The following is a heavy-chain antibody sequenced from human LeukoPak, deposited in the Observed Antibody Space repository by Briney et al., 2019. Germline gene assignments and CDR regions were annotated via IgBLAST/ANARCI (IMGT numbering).Heavy chain of an antibody. Sequence: RASVKVSCKASGYTFTSYDINWVRQATGQGLEWMGWMNPNSGNTGYAQKFQGRVTMTRNTSISTAYMELSSLRSGDTAVYYCARVLPKVLLRGPSGDYWGQGTLVTVSS. CDR1: GYTFTSYD. CDR3: ARVLPKVLLRGPSGDY. J-gene: IGHJ4*02. D-gene: IGHD3-10*01. V-gene: IGHV1-8*01. CDR2: MNPNSGNT.